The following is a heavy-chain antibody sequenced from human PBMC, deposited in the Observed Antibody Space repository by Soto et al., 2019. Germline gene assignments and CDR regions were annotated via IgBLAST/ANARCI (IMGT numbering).Heavy chain of an antibody. Sequence: SETLSLTCTVSGGSISSYSYFWGWIRQPPGQGLEWIASIYYSGSTYYNPSLKSRVTISVDTSTDQFSLKLSSVTAADTAVYYCARARDYYGSIDYWGQGTLVT. CDR2: IYYSGST. CDR3: ARARDYYGSIDY. CDR1: GGSISSYSYF. J-gene: IGHJ4*02. V-gene: IGHV4-39*01. D-gene: IGHD3-10*01.